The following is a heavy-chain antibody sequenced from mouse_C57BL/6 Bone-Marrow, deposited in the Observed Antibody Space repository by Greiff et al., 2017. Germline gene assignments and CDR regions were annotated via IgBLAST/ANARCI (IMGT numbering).Heavy chain of an antibody. Sequence: EVKLQESGPGLVKPGASVTISCKASGYSFTDYNMNWVKQSNGKSLEWIGVINPNYGTTSYNQKFKGKATLTVDQSTSTAYMQLNSLTSEESAVYYCERGYDYDYAMDYWGQGTSGTVSS. D-gene: IGHD2-4*01. CDR1: GYSFTDYN. CDR2: INPNYGTT. CDR3: ERGYDYDYAMDY. V-gene: IGHV1-39*01. J-gene: IGHJ4*01.